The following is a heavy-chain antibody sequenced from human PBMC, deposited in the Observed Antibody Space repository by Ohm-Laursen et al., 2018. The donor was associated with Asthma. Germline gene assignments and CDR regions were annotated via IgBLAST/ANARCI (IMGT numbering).Heavy chain of an antibody. CDR3: ANTHCGGDCSFDY. D-gene: IGHD2-21*02. CDR1: GFIFSSYA. CDR2: ISSSGGTT. J-gene: IGHJ4*02. V-gene: IGHV3-23*01. Sequence: SLRPSCAASGFIFSSYAMTWVRQAPGKGLEWVSGISSSGGTTSYADDVKGRFIVSRDNSRNTLFLQMNSLRAEDTAVYYCANTHCGGDCSFDYWGQGALVTVSS.